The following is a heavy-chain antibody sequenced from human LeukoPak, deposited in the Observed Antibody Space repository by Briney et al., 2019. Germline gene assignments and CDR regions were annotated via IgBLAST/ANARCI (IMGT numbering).Heavy chain of an antibody. CDR2: MNPNSGNT. V-gene: IGHV1-8*01. Sequence: ASVKVSCKASGYIFTTYDINWVRQATGQGLEWMGWMNPNSGNTGYAQNFQGRVTMTRNTPISTAYMELSSLRSEDTAVYYCARSIAASGGYYGMTSGAKGPRSPSP. CDR3: ARSIAASGGYYGMTS. CDR1: GYIFTTYD. D-gene: IGHD6-6*01. J-gene: IGHJ6*02.